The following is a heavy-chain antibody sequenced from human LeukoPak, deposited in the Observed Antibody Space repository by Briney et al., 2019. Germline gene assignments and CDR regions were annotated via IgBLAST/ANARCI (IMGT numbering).Heavy chain of an antibody. CDR2: FDPEDGET. CDR3: ATASAGYYGMDV. CDR1: GYTLSELS. D-gene: IGHD6-19*01. Sequence: GASVQVSCKVSGYTLSELSIHWVRQAPGKGLVWMGGFDPEDGETIYAQKFQGRVTMTEDTSTDTAYMELSSLRSEDTAVYYCATASAGYYGMDVWGQGTTVTVSS. J-gene: IGHJ6*02. V-gene: IGHV1-24*01.